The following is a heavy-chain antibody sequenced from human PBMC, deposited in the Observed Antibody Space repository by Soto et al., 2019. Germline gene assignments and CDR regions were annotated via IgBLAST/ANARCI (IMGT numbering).Heavy chain of an antibody. V-gene: IGHV3-30-3*01. CDR1: GFTFSSYA. Sequence: QVQLVESGGGVVQPGRSLRLSCAASGFTFSSYAMHWVRQAPGKGLEWVAVISYDGSNKYYADSVKGRFTIFRDNSKNTLYLQMNSLRAEDTAVYYCAREYSSSIYYYGMDVWGQGTTVTVSS. D-gene: IGHD6-6*01. J-gene: IGHJ6*02. CDR2: ISYDGSNK. CDR3: AREYSSSIYYYGMDV.